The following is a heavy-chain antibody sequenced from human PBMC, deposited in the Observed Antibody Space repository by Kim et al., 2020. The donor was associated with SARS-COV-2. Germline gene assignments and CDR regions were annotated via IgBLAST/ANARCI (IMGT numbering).Heavy chain of an antibody. V-gene: IGHV4-39*01. CDR3: ARRLAGRPFDY. CDR2: IYYSGSL. D-gene: IGHD6-6*01. J-gene: IGHJ4*02. CDR1: GDSISTSGYY. Sequence: SETLSLTCTVSGDSISTSGYYWGWIRQPPGKGLEWIGNIYYSGSLYYNPSLNSRVTISVDTSKNQFSLRLSSVTAADTVVYYCARRLAGRPFDYWGQGTLATISS.